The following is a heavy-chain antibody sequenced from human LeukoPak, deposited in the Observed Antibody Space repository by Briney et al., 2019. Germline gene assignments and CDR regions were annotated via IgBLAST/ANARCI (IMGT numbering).Heavy chain of an antibody. D-gene: IGHD6-19*01. J-gene: IGHJ4*02. CDR3: ATMGSGWYSGNY. Sequence: SETLSLTCTVSGGSMTNYYWSWIRQPAGKGLEWIGRIFSSGNINYNPSLKSRVTMSIDTSKNQFSLKLNSVTAADTAVYYCATMGSGWYSGNYWGQGTLVTVSS. V-gene: IGHV4-4*07. CDR1: GGSMTNYY. CDR2: IFSSGNI.